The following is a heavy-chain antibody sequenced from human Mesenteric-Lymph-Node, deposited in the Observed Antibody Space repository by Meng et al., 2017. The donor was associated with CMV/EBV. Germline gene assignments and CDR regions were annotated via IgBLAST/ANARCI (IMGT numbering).Heavy chain of an antibody. J-gene: IGHJ4*02. V-gene: IGHV1-18*01. D-gene: IGHD5-12*01. CDR2: ISAYNGNT. CDR3: ARDVGYDSNKFDY. Sequence: KASGYTVTSDGISWVRQAPGQGLEWMGWISAYNGNTNYAQKLQGRVTMTTDTSTSTAYMELRSLRSDDTAVYYCARDVGYDSNKFDYWGQGTLVTVSS. CDR1: GYTVTSDG.